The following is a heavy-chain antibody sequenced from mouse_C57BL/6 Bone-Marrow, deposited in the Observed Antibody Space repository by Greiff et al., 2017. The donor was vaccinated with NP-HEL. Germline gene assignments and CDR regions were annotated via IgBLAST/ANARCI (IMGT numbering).Heavy chain of an antibody. J-gene: IGHJ3*01. CDR1: GYAFTNYL. Sequence: VQLQQSGAELVRPGTSVKVSCKASGYAFTNYLIEWVKQRPGQGLEWIGVINPGSGGTNYNEKFKGKATLTADKSSSTAYMQLSSLTSEDSAVYFCARGIYYYGSSYGFAYWGQGTLVTVSA. D-gene: IGHD1-1*01. V-gene: IGHV1-54*01. CDR3: ARGIYYYGSSYGFAY. CDR2: INPGSGGT.